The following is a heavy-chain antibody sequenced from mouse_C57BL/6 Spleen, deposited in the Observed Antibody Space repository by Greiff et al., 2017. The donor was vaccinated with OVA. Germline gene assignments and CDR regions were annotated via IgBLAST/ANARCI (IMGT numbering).Heavy chain of an antibody. CDR3: ARGYYGPLDV. D-gene: IGHD1-1*01. CDR2: INPNNGGT. CDR1: GYTFTDYY. V-gene: IGHV1-26*01. Sequence: EVQLQQSGPELVKPGASVKISCKASGYTFTDYYMNWVKQSHGKSLEWIGDINPNNGGTSYNQKFKGKATLTVDKSSSTAYMELRSLTSEDSAVYYCARGYYGPLDVWGTGTTVTVSS. J-gene: IGHJ1*03.